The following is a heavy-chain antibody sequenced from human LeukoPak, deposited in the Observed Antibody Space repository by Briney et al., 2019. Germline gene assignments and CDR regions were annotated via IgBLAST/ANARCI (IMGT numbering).Heavy chain of an antibody. CDR2: LNHSGST. D-gene: IGHD6-19*01. CDR1: GGSFSGYY. V-gene: IGHV4-34*01. J-gene: IGHJ4*02. Sequence: SETLSLTCAVYGGSFSGYYWSWIRQPPGKGPEWIGELNHSGSTNYNPSLKSRVTISVDTSKNQFSLKLSSVTAADTAVYYCARTWYSSGWYSYYFDYWGQGTLVTVSS. CDR3: ARTWYSSGWYSYYFDY.